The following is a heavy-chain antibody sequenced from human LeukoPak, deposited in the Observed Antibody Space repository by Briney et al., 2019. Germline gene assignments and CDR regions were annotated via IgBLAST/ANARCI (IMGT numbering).Heavy chain of an antibody. V-gene: IGHV3-23*01. D-gene: IGHD1-26*01. CDR1: GFTFSSYA. CDR3: ARDPVGAIGYGMDV. CDR2: ISGSGGTT. J-gene: IGHJ6*02. Sequence: GGSLRLSCAASGFTFSSYATSWVRQAPGKGLEWVSGISGSGGTTYYADSVKGRFTISRDNSKNTLYLQMNSLRAEDTAVYYCARDPVGAIGYGMDVWGQGTTVTVSS.